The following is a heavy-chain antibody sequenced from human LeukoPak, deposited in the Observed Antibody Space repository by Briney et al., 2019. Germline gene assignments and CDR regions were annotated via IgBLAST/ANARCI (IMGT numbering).Heavy chain of an antibody. V-gene: IGHV3-23*01. D-gene: IGHD6-19*01. CDR2: ISGSGGST. J-gene: IGHJ4*02. CDR3: AKVDGYSSGWYSGDDY. CDR1: GFTFSSYA. Sequence: GGSLRLSCAASGFTFSSYAMSWVRQAPGKGLEWVSAISGSGGSTYYADSVKGRFTISRDNSKNTLYLQMNSLRAEDTAVYYCAKVDGYSSGWYSGDDYWGQGTLVTVSS.